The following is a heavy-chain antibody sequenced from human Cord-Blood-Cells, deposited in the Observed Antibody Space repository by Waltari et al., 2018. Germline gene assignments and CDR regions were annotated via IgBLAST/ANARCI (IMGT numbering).Heavy chain of an antibody. Sequence: QVQLVQSGAEVKKPGASVKVSCKASGYPVTRYDLYWVRQATGHGLEWMGWMNPNSGNTGYAQKFQGRVTMTRNTSRSTAYMELSSLRSEDTAVYYCASLMAAAGNYWGQGTLVTVSS. D-gene: IGHD6-13*01. CDR3: ASLMAAAGNY. V-gene: IGHV1-8*01. CDR1: GYPVTRYD. J-gene: IGHJ4*02. CDR2: MNPNSGNT.